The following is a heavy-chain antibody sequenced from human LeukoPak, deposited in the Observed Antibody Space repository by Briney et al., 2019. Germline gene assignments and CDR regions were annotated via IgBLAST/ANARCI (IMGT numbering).Heavy chain of an antibody. V-gene: IGHV4-34*01. CDR3: ARQRRLITFGGVISY. D-gene: IGHD3-16*02. Sequence: SETLSLTCAVYGGSFSGYYWSWIRQPPGKGLEWIGEINHSGSTNYNPSLKSRVTISVDTSKNQFSLKLSSVTAADTAVYYCARQRRLITFGGVISYWGQGTLVTVSS. CDR1: GGSFSGYY. CDR2: INHSGST. J-gene: IGHJ4*02.